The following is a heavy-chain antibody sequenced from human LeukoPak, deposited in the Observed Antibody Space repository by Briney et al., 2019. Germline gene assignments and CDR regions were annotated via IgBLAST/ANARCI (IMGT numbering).Heavy chain of an antibody. CDR3: ARLGAPNWFDP. J-gene: IGHJ5*02. V-gene: IGHV4-39*01. CDR2: IYYSGST. CDR1: GGSISSSSYY. Sequence: SETLSLTCTVSGGSISSSSYYWGWIRQPPGKGLEWIGSIYYSGSTYYNPSLKSRVTISVDTSKNQSSLKLSSVTAADTAVYYCARLGAPNWFDPWGQGTLVTVSS.